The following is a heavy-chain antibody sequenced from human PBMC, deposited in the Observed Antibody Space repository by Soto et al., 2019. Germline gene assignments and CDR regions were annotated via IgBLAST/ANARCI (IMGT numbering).Heavy chain of an antibody. CDR1: AFAFSGYS. Sequence: AGSLGLSYSASAFAFSGYSMNWVRLAPGKGLEWVSSISSSSSYIYYADSVKGRFTISSDNAKNSLSLQLNSLSAAHTAVYYCASSNYDFRSDGSYDVWGRGTMVSV. J-gene: IGHJ3*01. CDR3: ASSNYDFRSDGSYDV. D-gene: IGHD3-3*01. V-gene: IGHV3-21*01. CDR2: ISSSSSYI.